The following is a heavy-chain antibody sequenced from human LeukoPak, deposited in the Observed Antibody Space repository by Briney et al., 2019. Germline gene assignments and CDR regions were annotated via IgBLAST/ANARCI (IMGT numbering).Heavy chain of an antibody. CDR1: GGSFSGYY. Sequence: SETLSLTCAVYGGSFSGYYWSWIRQPPGKGLEWIGEINHSGSTNYNPSLKSRVTISVDTSKNQFSLKLSSVTAADTAVYYCARCRVVPAAKGFDPWGQGTLVTVSS. D-gene: IGHD2-2*01. CDR3: ARCRVVPAAKGFDP. CDR2: INHSGST. J-gene: IGHJ5*02. V-gene: IGHV4-34*01.